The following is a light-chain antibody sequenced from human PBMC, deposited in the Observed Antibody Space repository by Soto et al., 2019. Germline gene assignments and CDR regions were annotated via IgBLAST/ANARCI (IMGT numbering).Light chain of an antibody. CDR2: KAS. CDR1: QGISSW. J-gene: IGKJ1*01. V-gene: IGKV1-5*03. Sequence: DIQMTQSPSTLSASVGDRVTITCRGSQGISSWLAWYQQKPGKAPRLLIYKASSLASGVPSRFSGSGSGTEFTLIISSLQPEDVATYHCQQHTTFGQGTKVEI. CDR3: QQHTT.